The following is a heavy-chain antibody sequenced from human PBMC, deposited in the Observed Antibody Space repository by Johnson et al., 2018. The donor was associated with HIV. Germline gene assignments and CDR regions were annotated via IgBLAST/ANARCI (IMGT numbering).Heavy chain of an antibody. CDR3: AGDICSGGSCYAFDI. D-gene: IGHD2-15*01. V-gene: IGHV3-7*03. CDR2: IKQDGSEK. J-gene: IGHJ3*02. Sequence: VQLVESGGGLVQPGGSLRLSCAASGFTFSSYWMSWVRQAPGKGLEWVANIKQDGSEKYYVDSVKGRFTISRDNAKNSLYLQMNSLRAEETAVYYCAGDICSGGSCYAFDIWGQGTMVTVSS. CDR1: GFTFSSYW.